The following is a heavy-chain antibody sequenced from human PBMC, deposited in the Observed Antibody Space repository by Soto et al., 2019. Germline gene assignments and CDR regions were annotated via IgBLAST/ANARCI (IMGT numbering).Heavy chain of an antibody. CDR3: ARRGSSGYYYHGGYYGMDV. CDR2: ISAYNGNT. D-gene: IGHD3-22*01. CDR1: GYTFTSYG. J-gene: IGHJ6*02. V-gene: IGHV1-18*01. Sequence: QVQLVQSGAEVKKPGASVKVSCKASGYTFTSYGISWVRQAPGQGLEWMGWISAYNGNTNYAQKLQGRVTMTTDTXXSXACXELRSLRSDDTAVYYCARRGSSGYYYHGGYYGMDVWGQGTTVTVSS.